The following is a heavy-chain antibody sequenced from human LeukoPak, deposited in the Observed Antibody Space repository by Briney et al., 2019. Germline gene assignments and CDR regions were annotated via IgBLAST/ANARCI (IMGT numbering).Heavy chain of an antibody. V-gene: IGHV4-34*01. Sequence: PSETLSLTCAVYGGSFSGYYWSWIRQPPGKGLEWIGEINHSGSTNYNPSLKSRVTISVDTSKNQFSLKLSSVTAADTAVYYCARQYSSGWPPHCWGQGTLVTVSS. D-gene: IGHD6-19*01. CDR2: INHSGST. J-gene: IGHJ4*02. CDR3: ARQYSSGWPPHC. CDR1: GGSFSGYY.